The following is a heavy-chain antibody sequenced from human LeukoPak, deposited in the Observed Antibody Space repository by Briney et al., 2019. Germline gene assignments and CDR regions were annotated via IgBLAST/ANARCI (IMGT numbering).Heavy chain of an antibody. D-gene: IGHD1-26*01. CDR2: INWDGGST. V-gene: IGHV3-20*04. CDR3: ARDSFSGSSPDY. J-gene: IGHJ4*02. CDR1: GFTFDEYG. Sequence: GGSLRLSCAASGFTFDEYGMSWVRQAPGKGLEWVSSINWDGGSTAYADSVQGRFTISRDNAKNSLHLQMKSLRAEDTALYYCARDSFSGSSPDYWGQGTRVTVSS.